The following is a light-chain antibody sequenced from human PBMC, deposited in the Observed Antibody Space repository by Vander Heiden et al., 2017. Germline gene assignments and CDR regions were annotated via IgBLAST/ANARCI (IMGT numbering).Light chain of an antibody. Sequence: SSVMTQPPSVAVAPGQPARSTVGGNNIGRKRVHWYPQKPDPAPVLAVYDDSDRRSALPERFSGSNSGTTATVTTTRVEAGDAADYYCQASDRSSDHWVFGGGTKLTVL. CDR1: NIGRKR. J-gene: IGLJ3*02. V-gene: IGLV3-21*02. CDR2: DDS. CDR3: QASDRSSDHWV.